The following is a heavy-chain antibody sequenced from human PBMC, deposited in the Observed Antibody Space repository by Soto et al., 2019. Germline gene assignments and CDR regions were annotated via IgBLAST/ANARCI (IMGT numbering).Heavy chain of an antibody. V-gene: IGHV4-30-2*01. Sequence: QLQLQESGSGLVKPSQTLSLTRAVSGGSISSGGYSWSWIRQPPGKGLEWIGYIYHSGSTYYNPSLKSRVTISVDRSKNQFSLKLSSVTAADTAVYYCAREETYYGSGSYYPVGAFDIWGQGTMVTVSS. CDR3: AREETYYGSGSYYPVGAFDI. CDR2: IYHSGST. D-gene: IGHD3-10*01. CDR1: GGSISSGGYS. J-gene: IGHJ3*02.